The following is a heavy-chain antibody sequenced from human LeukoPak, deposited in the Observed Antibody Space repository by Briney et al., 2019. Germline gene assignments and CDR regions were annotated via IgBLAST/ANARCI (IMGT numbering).Heavy chain of an antibody. Sequence: GGSLRLSCAASGFTFSSYGMHWVRQAPGKGLEWVAVISYDRSNKYYADSVKGRFTISRDNSKNTLYLQMNSLRAEDTAVYYCAKDYGTMVRGVTPDYWGQGTLVTVSS. CDR2: ISYDRSNK. CDR3: AKDYGTMVRGVTPDY. D-gene: IGHD3-10*01. V-gene: IGHV3-30*18. J-gene: IGHJ4*02. CDR1: GFTFSSYG.